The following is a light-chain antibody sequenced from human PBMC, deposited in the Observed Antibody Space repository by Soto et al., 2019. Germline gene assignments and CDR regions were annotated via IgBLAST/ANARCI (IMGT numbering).Light chain of an antibody. Sequence: EIVLTQSPGTLSLSPGERATLSCRASQSVSGNCLAWYQHKPGQAPRLLIYSASIRATDIPDRFSGSGSATDFTLAISSLEPEDFAVYYCRQYCTSPQTFGPGTKVDI. V-gene: IGKV3-20*01. CDR2: SAS. J-gene: IGKJ3*01. CDR3: RQYCTSPQT. CDR1: QSVSGNC.